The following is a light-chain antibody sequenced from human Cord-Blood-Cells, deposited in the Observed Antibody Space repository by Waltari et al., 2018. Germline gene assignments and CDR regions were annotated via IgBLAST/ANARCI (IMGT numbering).Light chain of an antibody. CDR2: ENN. Sequence: QSVLTQPPSVSAAPGQKVTISCSGSSPHIGNNYVSWYQQLPGTAPKLLIYENNKRPSGIPDRFSGSKSGTSATLGITGLQTGDEADYYCGTWDSSLSVLWVFGGGTKLTVL. V-gene: IGLV1-51*02. CDR1: SPHIGNNY. J-gene: IGLJ3*02. CDR3: GTWDSSLSVLWV.